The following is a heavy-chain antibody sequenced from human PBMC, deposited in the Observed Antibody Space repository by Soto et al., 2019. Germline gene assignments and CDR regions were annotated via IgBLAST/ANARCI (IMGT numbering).Heavy chain of an antibody. Sequence: SETLSLTCAVYGGSSSGYYWSWIRQPPGKGLEWIGEINHSGSTNYNPSLKSRVTISVDTSKNQFSLKLSSVTAADTAVYYCARLQQLAPDYWGQGTLVTVSS. CDR3: ARLQQLAPDY. CDR2: INHSGST. D-gene: IGHD6-6*01. V-gene: IGHV4-34*01. J-gene: IGHJ4*02. CDR1: GGSSSGYY.